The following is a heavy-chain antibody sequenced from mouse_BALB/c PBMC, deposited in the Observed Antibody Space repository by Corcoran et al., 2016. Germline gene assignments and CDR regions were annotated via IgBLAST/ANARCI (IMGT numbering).Heavy chain of an antibody. CDR2: INTYTGEP. Sequence: QIQLVPSGPALKKPGETVKISCKASGYTFTNYGLNWVKQAPGKGLKWMGWINTYTGEPTYADDFKGRFAFSLETSASTAYLQINNLKNEDMATYFCARDYGRRYVDVWGAGTTVTVSS. D-gene: IGHD1-1*01. V-gene: IGHV9-1*02. CDR1: GYTFTNYG. J-gene: IGHJ1*01. CDR3: ARDYGRRYVDV.